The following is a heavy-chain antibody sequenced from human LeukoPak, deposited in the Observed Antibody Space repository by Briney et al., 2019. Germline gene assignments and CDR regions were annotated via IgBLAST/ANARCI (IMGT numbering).Heavy chain of an antibody. CDR3: ARDYDFWSGYMDNWFDP. CDR1: GGSISSYY. Sequence: SETLSLTCTVSGGSISSYYWSWIRQPAGKGLEWIGRIYTSGSTNYNPSLKSRVTTSVDTSKNQFSLKLSSVTAADTAVYYCARDYDFWSGYMDNWFDPWGQGTLVTVSS. CDR2: IYTSGST. V-gene: IGHV4-4*07. D-gene: IGHD3-3*01. J-gene: IGHJ5*02.